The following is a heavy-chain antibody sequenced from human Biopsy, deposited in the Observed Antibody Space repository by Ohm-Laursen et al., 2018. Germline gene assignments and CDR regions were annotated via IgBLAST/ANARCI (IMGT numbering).Heavy chain of an antibody. CDR1: GDSISSYY. D-gene: IGHD3-22*01. V-gene: IGHV4-59*01. CDR2: VYYTGST. CDR3: ARDRGYYSDRTVPGYFDL. J-gene: IGHJ2*01. Sequence: PSETLSLTCTVSGDSISSYYWSWIRQPPGKGLQWIGYVYYTGSTEYNPSLQSRVTISVDTSKNHFSLRLRSVTPADTAIYYCARDRGYYSDRTVPGYFDLWGRGTLVTVSS.